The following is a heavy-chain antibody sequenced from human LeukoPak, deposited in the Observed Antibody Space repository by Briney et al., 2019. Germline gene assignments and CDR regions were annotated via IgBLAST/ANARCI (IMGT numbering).Heavy chain of an antibody. CDR3: AKDRGTVTTYWYFDL. V-gene: IGHV3-9*01. D-gene: IGHD4-17*01. CDR2: ISWNSGSI. J-gene: IGHJ2*01. Sequence: GGSLRLSCAASGFTFGDYAMHWVRQAPGKGLEWVSGISWNSGSIGYADSVKGRFTISRDNAKNSLYLQMNSLRAEDTALYYCAKDRGTVTTYWYFDLWGRGTLVTVSS. CDR1: GFTFGDYA.